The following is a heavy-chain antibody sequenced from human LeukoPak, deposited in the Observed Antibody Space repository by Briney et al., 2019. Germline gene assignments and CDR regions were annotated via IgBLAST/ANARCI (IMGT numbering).Heavy chain of an antibody. CDR1: GGSISSYY. CDR3: ARARNYYDILTGQRYNWFDP. J-gene: IGHJ5*02. Sequence: SETLSPTCTVSGGSISSYYWSWIRQPPGKGLEWIGYIYYSGSTNYNPSLKSRVTISVDTSKNQFSLKLSSVTAADTAVYYCARARNYYDILTGQRYNWFDPWGQGTLVTVSS. V-gene: IGHV4-59*01. CDR2: IYYSGST. D-gene: IGHD3-9*01.